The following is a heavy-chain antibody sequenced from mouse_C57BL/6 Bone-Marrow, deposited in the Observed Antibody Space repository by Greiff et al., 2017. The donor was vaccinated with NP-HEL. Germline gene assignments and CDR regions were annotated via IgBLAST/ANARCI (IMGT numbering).Heavy chain of an antibody. Sequence: QVQLQQSGAELARPGASVKLSCKASGYTFTSYGISWVKQRTGQGLEWIGEIYPRSGNTYYNEKFKGKATLTADKSSSTAYMELRSLTSEDSAVYFCARKGLGRSNWYFDVWGTGTTVTVSS. CDR2: IYPRSGNT. V-gene: IGHV1-81*01. CDR3: ARKGLGRSNWYFDV. CDR1: GYTFTSYG. J-gene: IGHJ1*03.